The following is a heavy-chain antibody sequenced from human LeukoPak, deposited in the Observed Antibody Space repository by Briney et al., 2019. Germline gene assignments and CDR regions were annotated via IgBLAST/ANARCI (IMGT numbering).Heavy chain of an antibody. CDR2: ISHSGYT. J-gene: IGHJ5*01. Sequence: SETLSLTCTVSGDSMRSFYWGWIRQATGKGLEWIGFISHSGYTSYSPSLKSRVAISVDTSKRHFSLRLSSMTAADTAIYYCARGRNDNGGMFFDSWAQGNLVTVSS. CDR1: GDSMRSFY. CDR3: ARGRNDNGGMFFDS. V-gene: IGHV4-59*01. D-gene: IGHD4-23*01.